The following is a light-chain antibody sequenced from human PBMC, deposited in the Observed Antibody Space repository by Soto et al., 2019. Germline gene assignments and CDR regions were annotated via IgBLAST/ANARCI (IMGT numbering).Light chain of an antibody. V-gene: IGKV1-5*03. CDR2: KAS. CDR3: QQYNSYARP. Sequence: DIQMTQSPSTLSASVGDRVTITCRASQSISSWLAWYQQKPGKAPKLLIYKASSLESGVPSRFSGSGSGTEFTLTISSLQPDEFATYYCQQYNSYARPFGQGTKVEIK. CDR1: QSISSW. J-gene: IGKJ1*01.